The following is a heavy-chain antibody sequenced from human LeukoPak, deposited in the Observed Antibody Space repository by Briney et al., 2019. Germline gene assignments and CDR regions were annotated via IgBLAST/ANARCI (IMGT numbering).Heavy chain of an antibody. D-gene: IGHD1-26*01. CDR2: ISSSGTYT. CDR1: GFSFSDYY. V-gene: IGHV3-11*06. J-gene: IGHJ4*02. CDR3: AKIAGTYSPDY. Sequence: KPGGSLRLSCAASGFSFSDYYMTWIRQAPGKGLEWVSYISSSGTYTNYADSVKGRFTISRDNAKNSLYLQMNSLSAEDTAVCYCAKIAGTYSPDYWGQGTLVTVSS.